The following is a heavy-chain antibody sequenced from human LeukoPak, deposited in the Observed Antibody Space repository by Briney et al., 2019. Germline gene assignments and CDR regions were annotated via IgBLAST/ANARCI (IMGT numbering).Heavy chain of an antibody. J-gene: IGHJ4*02. CDR1: GFTFSNYA. CDR2: ISGSGDNT. CDR3: AKDHLPGIVVADRDY. D-gene: IGHD6-19*01. V-gene: IGHV3-23*01. Sequence: GGSLRLSCAASGFTFSNYAMSWVRQAPGKGLEWVSAISGSGDNTYYADSVKGRFTVSRDNSKNTLYLQINSLRDEDTAVYYCAKDHLPGIVVADRDYWGQGTLVTVSS.